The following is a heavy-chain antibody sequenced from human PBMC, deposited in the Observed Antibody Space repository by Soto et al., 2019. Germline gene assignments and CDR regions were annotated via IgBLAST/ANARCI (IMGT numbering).Heavy chain of an antibody. Sequence: SETLSLTCTFSGGSISSGGYYWSWIRQHPGKGLEWIGYIYYSGSTYYNPSLKSRVTISVDTSKNQFSLKLSSVTAADTAVYYCARGGGCSGGSCYSSLSWFDPWGQGTLVTVSS. J-gene: IGHJ5*02. CDR2: IYYSGST. V-gene: IGHV4-31*03. D-gene: IGHD2-15*01. CDR1: GGSISSGGYY. CDR3: ARGGGCSGGSCYSSLSWFDP.